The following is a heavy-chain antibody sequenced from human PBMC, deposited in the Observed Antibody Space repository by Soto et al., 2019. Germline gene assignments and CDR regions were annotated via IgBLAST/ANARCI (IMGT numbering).Heavy chain of an antibody. D-gene: IGHD5-12*01. CDR3: AREGSYSAYNFAHGIQLWSFDF. J-gene: IGHJ4*02. Sequence: XATLSLTCTVSGGSINTFYWSWVRQPAGKGLEWIGRIFSSGSTSFNPSLESRVAMSVDTSKNHFSLNLSSVTAADMAVYYCAREGSYSAYNFAHGIQLWSFDFWGQGALVTVSS. CDR1: GGSINTFY. CDR2: IFSSGST. V-gene: IGHV4-4*07.